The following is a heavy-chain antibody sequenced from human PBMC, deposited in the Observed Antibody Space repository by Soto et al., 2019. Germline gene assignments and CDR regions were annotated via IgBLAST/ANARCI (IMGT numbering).Heavy chain of an antibody. CDR1: GGSTSSGGFY. CDR3: ARNGYTYGMDV. V-gene: IGHV4-31*03. Sequence: SETLSLTCTVSGGSTSSGGFYWSWIRQHPGKGLEWIGYIYYSGISYYNPSLKSRVSISLDTSRNQFSMTLNSVTAADTAVYYCARNGYTYGMDVWGQGTLVTVSS. J-gene: IGHJ4*02. CDR2: IYYSGIS. D-gene: IGHD4-17*01.